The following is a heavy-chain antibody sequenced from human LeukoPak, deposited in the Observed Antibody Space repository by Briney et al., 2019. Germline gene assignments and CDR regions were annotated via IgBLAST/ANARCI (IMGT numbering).Heavy chain of an antibody. CDR3: AKHLTATNTYIFFGLDV. CDR1: GLSFKDYG. D-gene: IGHD1-26*01. Sequence: GGSLRLSCAATGLSFKDYGMHWVRQPPGKGLEWVSAINWNGGGTDYADSVKGRFTISRDNAKNSLYLQLSSLRPEDTALYYCAKHLTATNTYIFFGLDVWGQGTSATVSS. CDR2: INWNGGGT. J-gene: IGHJ6*02. V-gene: IGHV3-9*01.